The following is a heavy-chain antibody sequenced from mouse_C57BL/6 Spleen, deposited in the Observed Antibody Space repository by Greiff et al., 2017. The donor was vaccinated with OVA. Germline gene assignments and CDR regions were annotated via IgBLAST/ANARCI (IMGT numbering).Heavy chain of an antibody. Sequence: LQQPGAELVKPGASVKLSCKASGYTFTSYWMPWVKQRPGQGLEWIGMIHPNSGSTNYNEKFKSKATLTVDKSSSTAYMQLSSLTSEGSAVYYCAIYYYAMGYWGQGTSVTVSS. CDR2: IHPNSGST. V-gene: IGHV1-64*01. CDR1: GYTFTSYW. J-gene: IGHJ4*01. CDR3: AIYYYAMGY.